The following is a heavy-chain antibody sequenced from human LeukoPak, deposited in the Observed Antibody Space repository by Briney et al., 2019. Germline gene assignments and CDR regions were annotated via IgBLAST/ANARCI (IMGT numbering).Heavy chain of an antibody. CDR1: GGTFSSYA. V-gene: IGHV1-69*04. CDR2: IIPIFGIA. Sequence: SVKVSCKASGGTFSSYAISWVRQAPGQGLEWMGRIIPIFGIANYAQKFQGRVTITADKSTSTAYMELSSLRSEDTAVYYCARSEAGTTSDYWGQGTLVNVSS. J-gene: IGHJ4*02. D-gene: IGHD1-1*01. CDR3: ARSEAGTTSDY.